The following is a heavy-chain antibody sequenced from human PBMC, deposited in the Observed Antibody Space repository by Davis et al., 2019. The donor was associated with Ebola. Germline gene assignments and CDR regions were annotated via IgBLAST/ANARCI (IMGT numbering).Heavy chain of an antibody. D-gene: IGHD6-19*01. J-gene: IGHJ4*02. CDR1: GHTFSNYA. Sequence: ASVEVSCKAPGHTFSNYAMHWVRQAPGQRLEWMGWIHGGNGNRKYSQKFQGRVTITMDTSASTAYMELSSLRSEDTAVYYCARATFAYNSGWYADYWGQGTLVTVSS. V-gene: IGHV1-3*01. CDR3: ARATFAYNSGWYADY. CDR2: IHGGNGNR.